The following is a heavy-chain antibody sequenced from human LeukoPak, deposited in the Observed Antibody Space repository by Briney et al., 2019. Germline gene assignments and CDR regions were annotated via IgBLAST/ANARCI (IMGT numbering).Heavy chain of an antibody. D-gene: IGHD6-13*01. V-gene: IGHV3-48*04. CDR1: GFTFSTYS. J-gene: IGHJ5*01. CDR3: ARAKSSWYFDS. CDR2: ISSSSTTI. Sequence: GGSLRLSCAASGFTFSTYSMNWVRQAPGKGLEWVSYISSSSTTIYYADSVKGRFTISRDNAKNSLYLQMNSLRAEDTAVYYCARAKSSWYFDSWGQGTLVTVSS.